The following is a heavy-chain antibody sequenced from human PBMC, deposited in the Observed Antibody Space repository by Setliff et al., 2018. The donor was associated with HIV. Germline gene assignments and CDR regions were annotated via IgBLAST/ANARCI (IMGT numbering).Heavy chain of an antibody. CDR3: ARSRGDIVMMVAAHWYLDL. CDR1: GGSIRSSGYY. D-gene: IGHD2-15*01. CDR2: ICYSGST. J-gene: IGHJ2*01. Sequence: PSETLSLTCSVSGGSIRSSGYYWGWIRQPPGKGLEWIGSICYSGSTYYNPSLKSRVTISVDTSKNQFSLKLSSVTAADTAVYYCARSRGDIVMMVAAHWYLDLWGRGTLVTVSS. V-gene: IGHV4-39*07.